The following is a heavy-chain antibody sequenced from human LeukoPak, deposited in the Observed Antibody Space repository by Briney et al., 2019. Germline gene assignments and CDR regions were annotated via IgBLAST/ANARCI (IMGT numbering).Heavy chain of an antibody. V-gene: IGHV4-61*01. D-gene: IGHD6-19*01. CDR1: GYSISSGYY. CDR3: ARESDSSGWETEYYYYYMDV. J-gene: IGHJ6*03. CDR2: IYYSGST. Sequence: PSETLSLTCTVSGYSISSGYYWSWIRQPPGKGLEWIGYIYYSGSTNYNPSLKSRVTISVDTSKNQFSLKLSSVTAADTAVYYCARESDSSGWETEYYYYYMDVWGKGTTVTVSS.